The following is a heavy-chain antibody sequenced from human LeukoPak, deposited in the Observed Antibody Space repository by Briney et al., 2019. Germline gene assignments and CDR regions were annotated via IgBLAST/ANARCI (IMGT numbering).Heavy chain of an antibody. CDR1: GGTFSSYA. CDR2: IIPIFGTA. V-gene: IGHV1-69*13. D-gene: IGHD1-14*01. CDR3: ARDPNRHRNDAFDI. Sequence: GASVKVSCKASGGTFSSYAISWVRQAPGQGLEWMGGIIPIFGTANYAQKFQGRVTITADESTSSAYMELSSLRSEDTAVYYCARDPNRHRNDAFDIWGQGTMVTVSS. J-gene: IGHJ3*02.